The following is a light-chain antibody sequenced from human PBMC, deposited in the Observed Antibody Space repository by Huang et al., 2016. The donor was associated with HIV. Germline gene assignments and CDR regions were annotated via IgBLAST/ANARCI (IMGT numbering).Light chain of an antibody. CDR3: QQYNNWPRT. V-gene: IGKV3-15*01. CDR1: QGVGCN. CDR2: DAS. Sequence: EMVMTQSPDTLSVSLGERATLSCRASQGVGCNLAWYQQKPGQAPRLLIYDASTRVAGIPARFSGSGSETAFTLTIRSLQSEDFAVYYCQQYNNWPRTFGQGTKLEIK. J-gene: IGKJ2*01.